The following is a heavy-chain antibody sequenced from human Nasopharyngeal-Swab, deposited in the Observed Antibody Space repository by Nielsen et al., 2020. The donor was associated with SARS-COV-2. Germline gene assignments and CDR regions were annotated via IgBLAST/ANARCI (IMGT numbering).Heavy chain of an antibody. CDR3: ARAPYYDSSGSYSPYYYGMDV. J-gene: IGHJ6*02. Sequence: SETLSLTCTVSGGSISSSSYYWGWIRQPPGKGLEWIGSIYYSGSTYYNPSLKSRVTISVDTSKNQFSLKLSSVTAADTAVYYCARAPYYDSSGSYSPYYYGMDVWGQGTTVTVSS. CDR2: IYYSGST. V-gene: IGHV4-39*07. CDR1: GGSISSSSYY. D-gene: IGHD3-22*01.